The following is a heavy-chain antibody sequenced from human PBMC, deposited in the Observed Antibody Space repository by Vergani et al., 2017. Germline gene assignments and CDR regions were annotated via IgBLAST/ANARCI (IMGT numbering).Heavy chain of an antibody. J-gene: IGHJ6*02. Sequence: QVQLQESGPGLVKPSGTLSLTCAVSGGSISSSNWWSWVRQPPGKGLDWIGDIYHSGSTNYNPSLTSRVTISVDKSKSQFSLKLSSVTAADTAVYYCASLVDTAMVNYYYGMDVWGQGTTVTVSS. CDR2: IYHSGST. CDR1: GGSISSSNW. D-gene: IGHD5-18*01. V-gene: IGHV4-4*02. CDR3: ASLVDTAMVNYYYGMDV.